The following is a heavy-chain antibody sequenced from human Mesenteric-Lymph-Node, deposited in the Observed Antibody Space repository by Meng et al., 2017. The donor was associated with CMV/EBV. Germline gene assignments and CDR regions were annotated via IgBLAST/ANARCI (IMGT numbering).Heavy chain of an antibody. J-gene: IGHJ6*02. CDR1: GFTFSDYY. CDR2: ISGSGTTM. CDR3: ARGLYKLLNGMDV. D-gene: IGHD3-10*01. V-gene: IGHV3-11*04. Sequence: GESLKISCAASGFTFSDYYMSWIRQAPGKGLEWVSYISGSGTTMYYADSVKGRFTISRDNAKNSLHLQMRSLRAEDTAVYYCARGLYKLLNGMDVWGQGTTVTVSS.